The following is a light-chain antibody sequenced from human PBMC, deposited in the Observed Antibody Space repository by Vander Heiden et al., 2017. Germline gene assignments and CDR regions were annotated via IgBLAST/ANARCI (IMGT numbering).Light chain of an antibody. Sequence: DIVMTQSPRPLTVTPGEPASIACRSSQSLLHRSLLHKNGFNYLDWYLQKPGQSPQLLIYLGSNRASGVPDRFSGSGSGTEFTLKISRVEAEDVGVYYCMQALRTPPYTFGQGTKLEIK. CDR2: LGS. J-gene: IGKJ2*01. V-gene: IGKV2-28*01. CDR3: MQALRTPPYT. CDR1: QSLLHRSLLHKNGFNY.